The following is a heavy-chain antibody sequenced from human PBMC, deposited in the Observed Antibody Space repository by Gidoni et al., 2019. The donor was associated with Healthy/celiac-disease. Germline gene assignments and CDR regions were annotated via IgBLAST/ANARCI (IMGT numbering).Heavy chain of an antibody. J-gene: IGHJ6*02. V-gene: IGHV3-7*01. CDR1: GFTFSRYW. Sequence: EVQLVESGGGLVQPGGSLSLSCAASGFTFSRYWMSWVSQAPGKGLGWVANIKQDGSEKEYVDSGKGRFTISRDNAKNSLYLQMNSLRAEDTAVYYCARDGAAGYYYGMDVWGQGTTVTVSS. CDR2: IKQDGSEK. D-gene: IGHD6-19*01. CDR3: ARDGAAGYYYGMDV.